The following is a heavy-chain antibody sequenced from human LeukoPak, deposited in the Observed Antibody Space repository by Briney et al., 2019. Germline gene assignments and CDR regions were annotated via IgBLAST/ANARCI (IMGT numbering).Heavy chain of an antibody. CDR1: GFTFSSYA. CDR3: AREVTMIVLDY. CDR2: ISYDGSNK. J-gene: IGHJ4*02. V-gene: IGHV3-30-3*01. D-gene: IGHD3-22*01. Sequence: GRSLRLSCAASGFTFSSYAMHWVRQAQGKGLEWVAVISYDGSNKYYADSVKGRFTISRDNSKNTLYLQMNSLRAKDTAVYYCAREVTMIVLDYWGQGTLVTVSS.